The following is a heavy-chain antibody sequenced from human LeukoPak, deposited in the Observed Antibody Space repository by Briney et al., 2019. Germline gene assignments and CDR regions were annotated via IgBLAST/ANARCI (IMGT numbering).Heavy chain of an antibody. D-gene: IGHD6-13*01. J-gene: IGHJ5*02. CDR1: GYTFTSYY. CDR3: AREGEIAAAGTPNWFDP. CDR2: INPSGGST. Sequence: ASVKVSCKASGYTFTSYYMHWVRQAPGQGLEWMGIINPSGGSTSYAQKFQGRVTMTRDTSTSTVYMELSSLRSEDTAVYYCAREGEIAAAGTPNWFDPWGQGTLVTVSS. V-gene: IGHV1-46*01.